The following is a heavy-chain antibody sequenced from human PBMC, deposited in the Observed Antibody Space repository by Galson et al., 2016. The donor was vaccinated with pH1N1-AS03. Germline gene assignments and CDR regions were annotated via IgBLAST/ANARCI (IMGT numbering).Heavy chain of an antibody. J-gene: IGHJ4*02. V-gene: IGHV3-7*03. Sequence: SLRLSCAASGFIFSSDWMSWVRQAPGKGPEWVANIKYDGSEKYYVHSVRGRFTISRDDAKNSLYLQMNSLRAEDTAVYYCVRVASVDGRPHWGQGTLVTVSS. D-gene: IGHD6-19*01. CDR3: VRVASVDGRPH. CDR1: GFIFSSDW. CDR2: IKYDGSEK.